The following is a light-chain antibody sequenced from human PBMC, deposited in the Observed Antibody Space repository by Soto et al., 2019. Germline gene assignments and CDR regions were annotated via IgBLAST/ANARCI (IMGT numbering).Light chain of an antibody. J-gene: IGKJ5*01. V-gene: IGKV1D-13*01. CDR1: HVIASA. CDR2: DAS. CDR3: QQFNYFRVT. Sequence: AIPLTQSPSSLSASVGDRVTITCRASHVIASALAWYQQKPGKPPKLMIYDASTLEGGVPSRFSGSGSGTDFTLTISGLQPEDFATYYCQQFNYFRVTFGQGTRLEI.